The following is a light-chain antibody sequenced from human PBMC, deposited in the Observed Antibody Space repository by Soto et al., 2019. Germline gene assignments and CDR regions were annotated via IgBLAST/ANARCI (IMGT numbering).Light chain of an antibody. CDR2: DVS. J-gene: IGLJ1*01. Sequence: QSALTQPASVSGSPGQSISISCTGNSSDIGGYKHVSWYQQHPGKAPKLMIYDVSSRPSGVSNRFSGSKSGNTASLIISGLQAEDEADYYCTSYTSFNLYVFGTGTKLTVL. CDR3: TSYTSFNLYV. CDR1: SSDIGGYKH. V-gene: IGLV2-14*01.